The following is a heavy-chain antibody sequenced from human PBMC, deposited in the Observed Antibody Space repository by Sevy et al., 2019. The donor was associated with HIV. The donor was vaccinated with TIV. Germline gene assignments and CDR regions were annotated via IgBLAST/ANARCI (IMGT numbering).Heavy chain of an antibody. D-gene: IGHD3-22*01. CDR3: TRSGYYYGFDY. CDR1: GHTVTGYY. Sequence: ASVKVSCKASGHTVTGYYIHWVRQAPGRGLEWMGWINANSGGTNYAQKFQDRVTMTSDTSISTVYMDLSRLRSDDTAVYFCTRSGYYYGFDYWGQRTLVTVSS. CDR2: INANSGGT. J-gene: IGHJ4*02. V-gene: IGHV1-2*02.